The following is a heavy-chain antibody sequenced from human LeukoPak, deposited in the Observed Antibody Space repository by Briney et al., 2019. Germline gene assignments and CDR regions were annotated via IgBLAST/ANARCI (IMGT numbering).Heavy chain of an antibody. J-gene: IGHJ4*02. CDR2: IYTSGTT. V-gene: IGHV4-61*02. D-gene: IGHD3-10*01. Sequence: SETLSLTCTVSGGSISSGTYYWSWIRQPAGKGLAWIGRIYTSGTTNYNPSLKSRVTISVDTSKNQFSLELTSVTAADTAMYYCAREPMIRGITHFDYWGQGTLVTVSS. CDR3: AREPMIRGITHFDY. CDR1: GGSISSGTYY.